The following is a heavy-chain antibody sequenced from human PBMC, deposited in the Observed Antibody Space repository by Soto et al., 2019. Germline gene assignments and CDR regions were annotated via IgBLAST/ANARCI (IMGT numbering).Heavy chain of an antibody. J-gene: IGHJ5*02. CDR1: GFTVSSNY. CDR3: ARENYYDSSGYFTGLNWFDP. Sequence: PGGSLRLSCAASGFTVSSNYMSWVRQAPGKGLEWVSVIYSGGSTYYADSVKGRFTISRDNSKNTLYLQMNSLRAEDTAVYYCARENYYDSSGYFTGLNWFDPWGQGTLVTVSS. V-gene: IGHV3-66*01. D-gene: IGHD3-22*01. CDR2: IYSGGST.